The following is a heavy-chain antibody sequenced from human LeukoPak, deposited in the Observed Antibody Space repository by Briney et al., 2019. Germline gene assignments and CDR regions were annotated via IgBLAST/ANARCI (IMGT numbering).Heavy chain of an antibody. CDR2: IWYDGSNI. Sequence: GGSLRLSCAASGFTFSDYGMHWVRQAPGKGLEWVAVIWYDGSNIYYADSVKGRFTISRGNSRSTLYLQMNSLRAEDTAVYYCVRELPPVVQYYFDHWGPGTLVTVSS. J-gene: IGHJ4*02. D-gene: IGHD2-21*01. CDR3: VRELPPVVQYYFDH. V-gene: IGHV3-33*01. CDR1: GFTFSDYG.